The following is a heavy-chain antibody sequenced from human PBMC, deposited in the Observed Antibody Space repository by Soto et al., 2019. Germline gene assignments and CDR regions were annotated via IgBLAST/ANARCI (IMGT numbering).Heavy chain of an antibody. V-gene: IGHV3-23*01. CDR3: ARQDIVVVPAAMPAKWFDP. J-gene: IGHJ5*02. D-gene: IGHD2-2*01. CDR2: ISGSGGST. CDR1: GFTFSSYA. Sequence: PGGSLRLSCAASGFTFSSYAMSWVRQAPGKGLEWVSAISGSGGSTYYADSVKGRFTISRDNSKNSLYLQMNSLRAEDTAVYYCARQDIVVVPAAMPAKWFDPWGQGTLVTVSS.